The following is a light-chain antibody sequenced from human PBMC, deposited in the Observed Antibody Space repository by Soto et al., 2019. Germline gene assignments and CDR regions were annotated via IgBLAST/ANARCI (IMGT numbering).Light chain of an antibody. CDR3: QQSYSTPRVT. CDR1: QSISSY. J-gene: IGKJ5*01. V-gene: IGKV1-39*01. Sequence: DIQMTQSPSSLSASVGDRVTITCRASQSISSYLNWYQQKPGKAPKLLIYAASSLQSGVPSRFSGSESGTDFTLTISSLQPEDFATYYCQQSYSTPRVTFGQGTRLAIK. CDR2: AAS.